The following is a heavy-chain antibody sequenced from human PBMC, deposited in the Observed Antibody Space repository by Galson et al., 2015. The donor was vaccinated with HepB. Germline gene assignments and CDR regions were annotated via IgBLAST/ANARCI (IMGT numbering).Heavy chain of an antibody. Sequence: PALVKPTQTLTLTCTFSGFSLSTSGVGVGWIRQPPGKALEWLALIYWDDDKRYSPSLKSRLTITKDTSKTKEVLTMTNMDPVDTATYYCAHSLGAFDYWGQGTLVTVSS. J-gene: IGHJ4*02. CDR1: GFSLSTSGVG. CDR2: IYWDDDK. D-gene: IGHD3-10*01. V-gene: IGHV2-5*02. CDR3: AHSLGAFDY.